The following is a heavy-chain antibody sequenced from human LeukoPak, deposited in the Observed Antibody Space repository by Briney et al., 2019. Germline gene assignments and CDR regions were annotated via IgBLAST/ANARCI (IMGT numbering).Heavy chain of an antibody. V-gene: IGHV3-53*01. D-gene: IGHD4-17*01. CDR3: ARGNDYGAPGPSEYFQH. CDR2: IYSSGST. Sequence: GGSLRLCSAASWFTVSSNYICWGRPAPEKGLGLVSVIYSSGSTYYADYLKGRVTISRDNSKNTLYLQLNSLRAEDTAVYYCARGNDYGAPGPSEYFQHWGQGTLVTVSS. J-gene: IGHJ1*01. CDR1: WFTVSSNY.